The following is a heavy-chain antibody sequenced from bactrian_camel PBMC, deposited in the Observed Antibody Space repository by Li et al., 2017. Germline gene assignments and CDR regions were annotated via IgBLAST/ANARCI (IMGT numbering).Heavy chain of an antibody. CDR2: ISAEGDKT. CDR3: VAARTPCTVVYGEVRAIKA. J-gene: IGHJ6*01. Sequence: HVQLVESGGGSVQAGGSLRLSCVLSGATLRSYCMGWFHQPPGKQREGVATISAEGDKTYYSDSVKGRFTISQDNVENTLYLQMDSLQPEDTGTYICVAARTPCTVVYGEVRAIKAWGRGTQVTVS. D-gene: IGHD6*01. CDR1: GATLRSYC. V-gene: IGHV3S54*01.